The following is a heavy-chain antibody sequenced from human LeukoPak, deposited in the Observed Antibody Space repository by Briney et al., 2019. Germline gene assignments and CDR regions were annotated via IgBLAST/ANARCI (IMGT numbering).Heavy chain of an antibody. CDR2: IYTSAST. V-gene: IGHV4-4*07. D-gene: IGHD4-23*01. CDR1: GGSISSYY. CDR3: AKWQGYGCIPVVYY. Sequence: PSETLSLTCTVSGGSISSYYWSWIRQPAGKGLEWIARIYTSASTIYNPSLKTRVTISLDPSNIQFSLKLISLTAADTAVYYCAKWQGYGCIPVVYYWGQGTLVTVSS. J-gene: IGHJ4*02.